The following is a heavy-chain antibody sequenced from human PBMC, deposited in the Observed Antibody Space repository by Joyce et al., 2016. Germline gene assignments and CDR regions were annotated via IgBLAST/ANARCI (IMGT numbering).Heavy chain of an antibody. CDR2: ITPIYGTT. D-gene: IGHD3-10*01. Sequence: QMQLVQSGAEVKESGSSVKVSCKASGGNFNLYAINWVRQAPGPGLEWMGGITPIYGTTYYAHNFQGRLTITADKYTSTAYMELSSLRSDDTAVYYCARSSKPMEITMVRGALDSWGQGTLVTVSS. CDR1: GGNFNLYA. J-gene: IGHJ4*02. V-gene: IGHV1-69*06. CDR3: ARSSKPMEITMVRGALDS.